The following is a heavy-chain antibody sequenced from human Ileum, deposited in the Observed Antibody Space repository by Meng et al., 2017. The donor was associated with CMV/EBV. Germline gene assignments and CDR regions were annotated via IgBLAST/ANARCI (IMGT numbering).Heavy chain of an antibody. CDR1: DSISSDDYS. J-gene: IGHJ5*02. CDR3: ARGRRDDYNFGWFDP. V-gene: IGHV4-61*02. D-gene: IGHD5-24*01. Sequence: DSISSDDYSWTWIRQPAGKRLEWIGRIYTTENTDYNPSLKSRVTISTETSKNQFSLKLRSVTAADTAVYYCARGRRDDYNFGWFDPWGQGTLVTVSS. CDR2: IYTTENT.